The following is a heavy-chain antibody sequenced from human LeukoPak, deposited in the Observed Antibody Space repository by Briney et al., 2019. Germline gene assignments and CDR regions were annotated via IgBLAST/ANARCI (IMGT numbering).Heavy chain of an antibody. J-gene: IGHJ6*03. CDR1: GYTFTSYY. V-gene: IGHV1-46*01. Sequence: ASVKVSCKASGYTFTSYYMHWVRQAPGQGLEWMGIINPRGGSTSYAQKFQGRVTMTRDMSTSTVYMELSSLRSEDTAVYYCAREGGGYCTNGVCYRGEDYYYYMDVWGKGTTVTVSS. CDR2: INPRGGST. CDR3: AREGGGYCTNGVCYRGEDYYYYMDV. D-gene: IGHD2-8*01.